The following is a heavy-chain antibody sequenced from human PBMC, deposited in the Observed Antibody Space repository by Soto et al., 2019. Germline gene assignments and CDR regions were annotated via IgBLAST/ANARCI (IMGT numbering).Heavy chain of an antibody. CDR3: ARGRRVSNRWDP. D-gene: IGHD3-10*01. Sequence: GGSLRLSCAASGFTFNRHWMHWVRQAPGKGPVWVSRINTDGSTTSYADSVKGRFTISRDNAKNTLYMQMNSLRAEDTAVYYCARGRRVSNRWDPWGQGTLVTVSS. J-gene: IGHJ5*02. CDR2: INTDGSTT. V-gene: IGHV3-74*01. CDR1: GFTFNRHW.